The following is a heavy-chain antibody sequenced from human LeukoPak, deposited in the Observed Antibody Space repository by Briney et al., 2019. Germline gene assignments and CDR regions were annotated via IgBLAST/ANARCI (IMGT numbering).Heavy chain of an antibody. D-gene: IGHD6-6*01. CDR2: IYYSGTT. V-gene: IGHV4-59*01. CDR1: RGSIRSYD. CDR3: ARDLYSSFGD. Sequence: SETLSLTCTVSRGSIRSYDWSWIRQPPGKRLEWIGYIYYSGTTNYNPSLKSRVTISVDTSKNQFSLELSSVTAADTAVYYCARDLYSSFGDWGLGTLVTVSS. J-gene: IGHJ4*02.